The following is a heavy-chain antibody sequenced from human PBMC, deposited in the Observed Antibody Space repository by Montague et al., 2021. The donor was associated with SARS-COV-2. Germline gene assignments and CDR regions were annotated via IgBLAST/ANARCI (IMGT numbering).Heavy chain of an antibody. CDR2: IFRSGDS. V-gene: IGHV4-4*02. J-gene: IGHJ4*02. CDR3: VRGGTMTVVVFDY. CDR1: GDSISNSNW. Sequence: SETLSLTCTVSGDSISNSNWWTWVRQSPGRGLEWIGEIFRSGDSNYNPSLKSRVTMSVDMSRNQFSLSLSNVTAADTAIYYCVRGGTMTVVVFDYWSQGTLVTVPS. D-gene: IGHD3-22*01.